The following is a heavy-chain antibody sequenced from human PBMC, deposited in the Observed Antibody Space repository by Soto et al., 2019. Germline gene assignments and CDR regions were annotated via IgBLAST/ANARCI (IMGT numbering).Heavy chain of an antibody. J-gene: IGHJ4*02. D-gene: IGHD6-13*01. CDR2: ISYDGSNK. CDR3: ARVIAALDY. CDR1: GFTFSSYA. V-gene: IGHV3-30-3*01. Sequence: QVQLVESGGGVVQPGRSLRLSCAASGFTFSSYAMHWVRQAPGKGLEWVAVISYDGSNKYYADSVKGRFTISRDNSKNTLYLQMNSLRAEDTAVYYCARVIAALDYWGQGTLVTVSS.